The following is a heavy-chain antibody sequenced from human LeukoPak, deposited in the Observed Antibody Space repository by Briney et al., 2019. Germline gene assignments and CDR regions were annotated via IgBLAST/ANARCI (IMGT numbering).Heavy chain of an antibody. V-gene: IGHV3-21*01. CDR1: GFTFSSYY. D-gene: IGHD6-19*01. J-gene: IGHJ4*02. Sequence: GGSLRLSCAASGFTFSSYYMNWVRQAPGKGLEWISSISGNARYTYYADSVKGRFNISRDNAKNSLFLQMSSLKIEDTAVYYCARGHYYSSGWYGGDWGQGTLVTVSS. CDR3: ARGHYYSSGWYGGD. CDR2: ISGNARYT.